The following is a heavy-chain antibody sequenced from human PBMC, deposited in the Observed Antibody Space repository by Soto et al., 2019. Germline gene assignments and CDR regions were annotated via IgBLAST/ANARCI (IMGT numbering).Heavy chain of an antibody. D-gene: IGHD3-10*01. CDR2: ISGGGAST. V-gene: IGHV3-23*01. Sequence: EVQLLESGGGLVQPGGSLRLSCAASGFPFSSYAMGWVRQAPVKGLEWVSIISGGGASTYYADSVKGRFTISRDNSKNTLYLQMNSLRAEDTAVYYCAKGGGGYFGDVDNWGQGTPVTVSS. CDR1: GFPFSSYA. J-gene: IGHJ4*02. CDR3: AKGGGGYFGDVDN.